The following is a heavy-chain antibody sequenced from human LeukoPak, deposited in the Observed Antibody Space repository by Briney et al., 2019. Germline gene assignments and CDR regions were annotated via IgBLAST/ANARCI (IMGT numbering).Heavy chain of an antibody. CDR2: ISSSGSTI. CDR1: GFTFSSYE. V-gene: IGHV3-48*03. CDR3: ARENSNYYDSSGYYLAFDY. J-gene: IGHJ4*02. D-gene: IGHD3-22*01. Sequence: GGSLRLSCAASGFTFSSYEMNWARQAPGKGLELVSYISSSGSTIYYADSVKGRFTISRDNAKNSLYLQMNSLRAEDTAVYYCARENSNYYDSSGYYLAFDYWGQGTLVTVSS.